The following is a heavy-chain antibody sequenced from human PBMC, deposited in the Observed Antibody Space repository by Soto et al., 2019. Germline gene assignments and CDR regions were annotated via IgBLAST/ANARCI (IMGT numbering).Heavy chain of an antibody. V-gene: IGHV3-23*01. D-gene: IGHD3-3*01. Sequence: PGGSLRLSCAASGSTFSSYAMSWVRQAPGKGLEWVSAISGSGGSTYYADSVKGRFTISRDNSRNTLYLQMNSLRAEDTAVYYCAKDFGEAYYYYYMDVWGKGTTVTVSS. J-gene: IGHJ6*03. CDR3: AKDFGEAYYYYYMDV. CDR1: GSTFSSYA. CDR2: ISGSGGST.